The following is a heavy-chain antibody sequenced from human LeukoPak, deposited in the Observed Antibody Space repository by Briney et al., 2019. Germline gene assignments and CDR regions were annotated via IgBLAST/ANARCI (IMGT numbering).Heavy chain of an antibody. CDR2: IYYSGST. Sequence: SETLTLTCTVSGGSVSSYYWSWIRQPPGKGLEWIAYIYYSGSTKYNPSLKSRVTISLDRSKNQFSLKLRSVTTADTAVYYCARLQVHCGGDCYTRWFDPWGQGTLVTVSS. D-gene: IGHD2-21*02. V-gene: IGHV4-59*08. CDR1: GGSVSSYY. CDR3: ARLQVHCGGDCYTRWFDP. J-gene: IGHJ5*02.